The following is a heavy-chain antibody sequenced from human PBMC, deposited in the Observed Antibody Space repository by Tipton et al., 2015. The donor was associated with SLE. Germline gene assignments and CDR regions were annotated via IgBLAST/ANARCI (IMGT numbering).Heavy chain of an antibody. CDR1: GFTFGDYT. D-gene: IGHD2-15*01. CDR3: TRGPYCSVDSCYRGMDV. Sequence: LRLSCTASGFTFGDYTVSWVRQPPGKGLEWIGEINHSGSTNYNPSLKSRVTISVDTSKNQFSLNLRSVTAADTAVYYCTRGPYCSVDSCYRGMDVWGQGTTVTVSS. V-gene: IGHV4-34*01. J-gene: IGHJ6*02. CDR2: INHSGST.